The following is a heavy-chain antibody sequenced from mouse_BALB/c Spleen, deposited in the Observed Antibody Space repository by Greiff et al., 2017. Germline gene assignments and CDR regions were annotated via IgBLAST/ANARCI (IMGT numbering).Heavy chain of an antibody. J-gene: IGHJ3*01. D-gene: IGHD2-4*01. CDR2: ISSGGST. Sequence: EVMLVESGGGLVKPGGSLKLSCAASGFTFSSYAMSWVRQTPEKRLEWVASISSGGSTYYPDSVKGRFTISRDNARNILYLQMSSLRSEDTAMYYCARGPPYYDYDVWFAYWGQGTLVTVSA. CDR1: GFTFSSYA. CDR3: ARGPPYYDYDVWFAY. V-gene: IGHV5-6-5*01.